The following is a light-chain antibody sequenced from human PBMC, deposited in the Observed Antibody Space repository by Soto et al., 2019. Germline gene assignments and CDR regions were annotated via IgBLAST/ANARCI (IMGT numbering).Light chain of an antibody. V-gene: IGKV1-39*01. CDR3: QQSYSTSWT. Sequence: QLPQSPSSLCASVGDRDTITCRASQSIRTYLNWYQQKPGKAPKLLNYAASSVQSGVPSRVSGSGSGTDFTLIISCLQPEDFATYNCQQSYSTSWTFGQGTKV. J-gene: IGKJ1*01. CDR2: AAS. CDR1: QSIRTY.